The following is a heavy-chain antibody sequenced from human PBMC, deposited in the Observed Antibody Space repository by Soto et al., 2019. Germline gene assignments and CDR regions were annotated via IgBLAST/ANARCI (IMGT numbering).Heavy chain of an antibody. CDR2: IIPIFGTA. D-gene: IGHD2-21*01. Sequence: ASVKVSCKASGGTFSSYAISWVRQAPGQGIEWMGGIIPIFGTANYAQKFQGRVTITADESTSTAYMELSSLRSEDTAVYYCARGGRHPAPRDLYCGPYYFYYWGQETLVTVSS. CDR3: ARGGRHPAPRDLYCGPYYFYY. CDR1: GGTFSSYA. J-gene: IGHJ4*02. V-gene: IGHV1-69*13.